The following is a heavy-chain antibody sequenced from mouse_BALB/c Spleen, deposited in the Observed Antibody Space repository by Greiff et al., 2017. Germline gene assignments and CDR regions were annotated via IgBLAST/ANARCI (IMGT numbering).Heavy chain of an antibody. Sequence: QVQLQQPGAELVKPGASVKLSCKASGYTFTSYWMHWVKQRPGQGLEWIGEINPSNGRTNYNEKFKSKATLTVDKSSSTAYMQLSSLTSEDSAVYYCASKTSDYYGSRYWYFDVWGAGTTVTVSS. CDR3: ASKTSDYYGSRYWYFDV. D-gene: IGHD1-1*01. V-gene: IGHV1S81*02. CDR1: GYTFTSYW. J-gene: IGHJ1*01. CDR2: INPSNGRT.